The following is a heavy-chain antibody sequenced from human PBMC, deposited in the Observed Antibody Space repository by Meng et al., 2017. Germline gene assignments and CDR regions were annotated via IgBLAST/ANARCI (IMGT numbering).Heavy chain of an antibody. CDR2: INHSRST. Sequence: QGQRQRWGRGLWTPSVTLSVTGGVTGGSFSENYGSWVRQPPVKGLEWIGEINHSRSTNYNPSLESRSTISVETSQNHLSLKLSSATAADSAVYYCARSPTTMAHDFDYWGQGTLVTVSS. J-gene: IGHJ4*02. V-gene: IGHV4-34*01. D-gene: IGHD4-11*01. CDR3: ARSPTTMAHDFDY. CDR1: GGSFSENY.